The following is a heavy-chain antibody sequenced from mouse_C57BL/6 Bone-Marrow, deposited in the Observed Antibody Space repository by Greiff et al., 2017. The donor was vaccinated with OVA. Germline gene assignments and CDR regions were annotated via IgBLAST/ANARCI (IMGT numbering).Heavy chain of an antibody. CDR2: IDPENGDT. V-gene: IGHV14-4*01. CDR3: TTLYDVYWFAY. Sequence: VQLKQSGAELVRPGASVKLSCTASGFNIKDDYMHWVKQRPEQGLEWIGWIDPENGDTEYASKFQGKATITADTSSNTAYLQLSSLTSEDTAVYYCTTLYDVYWFAYWGQGTLVTVSA. J-gene: IGHJ3*01. CDR1: GFNIKDDY. D-gene: IGHD2-3*01.